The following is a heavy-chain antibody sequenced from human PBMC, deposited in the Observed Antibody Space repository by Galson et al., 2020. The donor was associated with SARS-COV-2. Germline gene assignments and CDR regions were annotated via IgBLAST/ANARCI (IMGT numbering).Heavy chain of an antibody. J-gene: IGHJ2*01. CDR3: ARGKGPTTPPFDL. Sequence: ASVKVSCKASGYTFTTYAMHWVRQAPGQRLEWMGWIITGNGDTKYSQNFQGRVTLTRDISASTAYMELSSLRSEDTAVFYCARGKGPTTPPFDLWGRGTLVTVSS. V-gene: IGHV1-3*04. CDR1: GYTFTTYA. D-gene: IGHD2-2*01. CDR2: IITGNGDT.